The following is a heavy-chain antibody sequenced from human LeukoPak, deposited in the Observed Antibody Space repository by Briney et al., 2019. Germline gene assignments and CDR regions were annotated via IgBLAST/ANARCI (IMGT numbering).Heavy chain of an antibody. Sequence: PSETLSLTCAVSGGSISSGGYSWSWIRQPPGKGLEWIGYIYYSGSTYYNPSLKSRVTISVDTSKNQFSLKLSSVTAADTAVYYCARDWPNCSSTSCYSLNASDIWGQGTMVTVSS. CDR2: IYYSGST. V-gene: IGHV4-30-4*07. CDR3: ARDWPNCSSTSCYSLNASDI. J-gene: IGHJ3*02. D-gene: IGHD2-2*02. CDR1: GGSISSGGYS.